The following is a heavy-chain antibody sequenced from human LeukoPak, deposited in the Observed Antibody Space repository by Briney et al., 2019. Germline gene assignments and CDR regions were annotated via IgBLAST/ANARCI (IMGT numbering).Heavy chain of an antibody. V-gene: IGHV4-59*08. CDR2: IYNSGST. CDR3: ARHQRITLVRGGSAFDF. Sequence: SETLSLTCTVSGGSMSTYYWSWIRQPPGKGLEWIGYIYNSGSTNYNPSLRSRVTISVDTSKNQFSLKLSSVTAADTAVYYCARHQRITLVRGGSAFDFWGQGTMVTVSS. CDR1: GGSMSTYY. D-gene: IGHD3-10*01. J-gene: IGHJ3*01.